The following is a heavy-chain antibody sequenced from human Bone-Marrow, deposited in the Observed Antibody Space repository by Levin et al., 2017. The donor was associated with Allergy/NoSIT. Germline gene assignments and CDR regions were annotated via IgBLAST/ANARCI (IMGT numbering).Heavy chain of an antibody. CDR3: ARDQDRGYSYGRWGYYGMDV. D-gene: IGHD5-18*01. CDR1: GGSISSYY. CDR2: IYNSGGT. J-gene: IGHJ6*02. Sequence: SETLSLTCTGPGGSISSYYWSWIRQPAGKGLEWMGRIYNSGGTNYNPSLKSRVTMSVDTSKNQFSLKLSAVTAPDTAVYYCARDQDRGYSYGRWGYYGMDVWGQGTTVTVSS. V-gene: IGHV4-4*07.